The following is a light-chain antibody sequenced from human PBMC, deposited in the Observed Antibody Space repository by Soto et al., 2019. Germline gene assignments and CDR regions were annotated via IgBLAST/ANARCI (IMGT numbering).Light chain of an antibody. CDR3: LQHDTYPLT. CDR2: AAA. J-gene: IGKJ4*01. Sequence: DIQMTQSPSSRSASVGDRVTITCRASQGIRNDLAWYQQKPGEAPKRLMHAAASLQSGVPSRFSGSGSGTDFTLTISSLQPEDFATYYCLQHDTYPLTFGGGTKVDIK. CDR1: QGIRND. V-gene: IGKV1-17*01.